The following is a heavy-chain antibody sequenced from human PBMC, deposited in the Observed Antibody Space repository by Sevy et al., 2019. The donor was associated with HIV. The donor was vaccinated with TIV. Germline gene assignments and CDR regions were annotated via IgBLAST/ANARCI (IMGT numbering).Heavy chain of an antibody. CDR2: FDPEDGET. Sequence: ASVKVSCKVSGYTLTEFSMHWVRQAPGKGLEWMGTFDPEDGETIYAQKFQGRVTMTEETSTDLAYMELSSLRSEETAVYYCATTKDYYDSSGYPFDYWGQGTLVTVSS. V-gene: IGHV1-24*01. CDR1: GYTLTEFS. D-gene: IGHD3-22*01. J-gene: IGHJ4*02. CDR3: ATTKDYYDSSGYPFDY.